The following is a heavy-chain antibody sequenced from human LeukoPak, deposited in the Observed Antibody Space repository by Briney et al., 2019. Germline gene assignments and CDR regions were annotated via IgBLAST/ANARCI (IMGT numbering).Heavy chain of an antibody. V-gene: IGHV1-2*02. CDR2: INPNSGGT. Sequence: ASVKVSCKASGYTFTGYYMHWVRQAPGQGLEWMGWINPNSGGTNYAQKFQGRVTMTRDTSISTAYMELSRLRSDDTAVYCCALLEDVVVVAATTSHWFDPWGQGTLVTVSS. CDR1: GYTFTGYY. CDR3: ALLEDVVVVAATTSHWFDP. J-gene: IGHJ5*02. D-gene: IGHD2-15*01.